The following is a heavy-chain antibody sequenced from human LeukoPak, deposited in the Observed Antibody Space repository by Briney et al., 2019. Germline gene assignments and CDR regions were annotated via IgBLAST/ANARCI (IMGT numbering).Heavy chain of an antibody. Sequence: QPGGSLRLSCAASGFTLSHYWVHWVRQAPGKGLVWVSRINRDGSTTKYADSVKGRFTVSRDNAKNTLNLQMNSLRAEDTAVYYCARDKKSGESSEIDYWGQGTLVTVSS. V-gene: IGHV3-74*03. CDR2: INRDGSTT. J-gene: IGHJ4*02. CDR3: ARDKKSGESSEIDY. CDR1: GFTLSHYW. D-gene: IGHD3-10*01.